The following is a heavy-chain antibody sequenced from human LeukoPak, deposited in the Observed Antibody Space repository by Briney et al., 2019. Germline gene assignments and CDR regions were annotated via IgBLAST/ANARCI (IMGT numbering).Heavy chain of an antibody. CDR1: GASIRNYY. D-gene: IGHD3-10*01. CDR2: IYSSGST. Sequence: PSETLSLTCTVSGASIRNYYWSWIRRPAGKGLEWIGRIYSSGSTNYNPSLNSRVTMSVDTSKNQFSLELSSVTAADTAVYYCARGITMVRGVIYLFDYWGQGTLVIVAS. J-gene: IGHJ4*02. V-gene: IGHV4-4*07. CDR3: ARGITMVRGVIYLFDY.